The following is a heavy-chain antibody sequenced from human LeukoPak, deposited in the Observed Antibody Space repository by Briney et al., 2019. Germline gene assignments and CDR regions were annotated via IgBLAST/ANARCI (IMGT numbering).Heavy chain of an antibody. Sequence: GGSLRLSCAASGFTFSNYAMSWVRQAPGKGLEWVSGLSYSGGSTYYADSFKGRFTISRDNSKNTLYLQMNSLRVEDTAVYYCARHDYSNFVGWFDPWGQGTLVSVSS. CDR3: ARHDYSNFVGWFDP. V-gene: IGHV3-23*01. J-gene: IGHJ5*02. CDR2: LSYSGGST. CDR1: GFTFSNYA. D-gene: IGHD4-11*01.